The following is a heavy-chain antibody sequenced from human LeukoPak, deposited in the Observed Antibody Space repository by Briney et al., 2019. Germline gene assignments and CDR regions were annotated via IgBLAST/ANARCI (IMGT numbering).Heavy chain of an antibody. V-gene: IGHV3-48*03. CDR1: GFTFSSYE. J-gene: IGHJ4*02. CDR2: ISSSGSTI. Sequence: PAGSLRLSCAASGFTFSSYEMNWVRQAPGKGLEWASYISSSGSTIYYADSVNGRFTISRDNAKNSLYLQMNSLRAEDTAVYYCARGDDSSGYSYDYWGQGTLVTVSS. D-gene: IGHD3-22*01. CDR3: ARGDDSSGYSYDY.